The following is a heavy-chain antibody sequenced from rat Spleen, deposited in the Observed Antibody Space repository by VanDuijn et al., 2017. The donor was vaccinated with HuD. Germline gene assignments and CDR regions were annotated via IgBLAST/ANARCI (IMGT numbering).Heavy chain of an antibody. CDR1: GFTYSNYG. D-gene: IGHD4-3*01. J-gene: IGHJ3*01. CDR2: ISYDGGST. V-gene: IGHV5-29*01. CDR3: ARQETSGYSNWFAY. Sequence: EVQLVESGGGLVQPGRSLKLSCAASGFTYSNYGLAWVRQAPKKGLEWVAYISYDGGSTYYRDPVKGRFTISRDNAKSTLYLQMDSLRSADTATYYCARQETSGYSNWFAYWGQGTLVTVSS.